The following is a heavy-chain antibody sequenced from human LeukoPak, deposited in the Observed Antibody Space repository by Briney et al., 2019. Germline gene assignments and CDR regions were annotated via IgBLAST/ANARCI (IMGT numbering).Heavy chain of an antibody. V-gene: IGHV4-59*12. CDR3: ARDRGPAYYFDY. D-gene: IGHD3-16*01. CDR2: IYYSGST. J-gene: IGHJ4*02. CDR1: GGPISSYY. Sequence: SETLSLTCTVSGGPISSYYWSWIRQPPGKGLEWIGYIYYSGSTNYNPSLKSRVTISVDTSKNQFSLKLSSVTAADTAVYYCARDRGPAYYFDYWGQGTLVTVSS.